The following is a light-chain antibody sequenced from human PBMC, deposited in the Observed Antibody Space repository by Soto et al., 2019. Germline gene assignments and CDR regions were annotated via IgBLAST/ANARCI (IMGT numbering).Light chain of an antibody. CDR2: RNN. CDR3: AAWDDSLVWV. Sequence: QSALTQPPSASGTPGQRVTISCSGSSSNIGSNYVYWYQQLPGTAPKLLIYRNNQRPSGVPDRFSGSKSGTSASLAISGLRSEDEADYYCAAWDDSLVWVFGGGTQLTVL. CDR1: SSNIGSNY. J-gene: IGLJ3*02. V-gene: IGLV1-47*01.